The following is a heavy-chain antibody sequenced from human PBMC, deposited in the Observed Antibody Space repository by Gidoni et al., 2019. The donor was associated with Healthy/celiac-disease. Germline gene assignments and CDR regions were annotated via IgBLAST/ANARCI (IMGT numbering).Heavy chain of an antibody. CDR2: ISGSGGST. CDR3: AKAMIVVVTTGRSFDY. Sequence: EVQLLESGGGLVQRGGSLRRSCAASGFTLSSYAMSWVRQATGKGLEWVSAISGSGGSTYYSDSVNGRFTISRDNSKNTLYLQMNSLRAEDTAVYYCAKAMIVVVTTGRSFDYWGQGTLVTVSS. CDR1: GFTLSSYA. V-gene: IGHV3-23*01. D-gene: IGHD3-22*01. J-gene: IGHJ4*02.